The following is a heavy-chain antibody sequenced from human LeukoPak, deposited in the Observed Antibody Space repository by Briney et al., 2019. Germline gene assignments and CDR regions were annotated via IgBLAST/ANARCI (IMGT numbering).Heavy chain of an antibody. CDR2: FDPEDGET. J-gene: IGHJ5*02. CDR3: AGWLIGWFDP. CDR1: GYTFTSYY. V-gene: IGHV1-24*01. D-gene: IGHD6-19*01. Sequence: GASVKVSCKASGYTFTSYYMHWVRQAPGQGLEWMGGFDPEDGETIYAQKFQGRVTMTEDTSTDTAYMELSSLRSEDTAVYYCAGWLIGWFDPWGQGTLVTVSS.